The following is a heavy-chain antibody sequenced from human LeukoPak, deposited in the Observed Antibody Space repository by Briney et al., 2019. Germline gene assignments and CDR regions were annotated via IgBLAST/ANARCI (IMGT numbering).Heavy chain of an antibody. V-gene: IGHV4-39*07. CDR3: ARETGSSSSGY. D-gene: IGHD6-6*01. CDR2: IYYGGST. Sequence: PGGSLRLSCAASGFTFSSYSMNWVRQAPGKGLEWIGSIYYGGSTYYNPSLKSRVTISVDTSKNQFSLKLSSVTAADTAVYYCARETGSSSSGYWGQGTLVTVSS. J-gene: IGHJ4*02. CDR1: GFTFSSYS.